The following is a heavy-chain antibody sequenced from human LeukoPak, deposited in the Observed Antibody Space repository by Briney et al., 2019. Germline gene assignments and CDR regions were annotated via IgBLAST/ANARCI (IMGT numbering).Heavy chain of an antibody. J-gene: IGHJ4*02. CDR2: IYPGDSDT. D-gene: IGHD6-19*01. Sequence: GESLKIFCKGSGYSFTSYCIGWVRQMPGKGLEWRVIIYPGDSDTRYSPSFQGQVTISADKSISTAYLQWSSLKASYTAMYYCARLGRSGWYGGFVYWGQRTHVTVSS. CDR1: GYSFTSYC. V-gene: IGHV5-51*01. CDR3: ARLGRSGWYGGFVY.